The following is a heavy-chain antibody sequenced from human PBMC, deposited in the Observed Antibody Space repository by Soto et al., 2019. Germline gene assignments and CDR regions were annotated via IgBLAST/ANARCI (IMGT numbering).Heavy chain of an antibody. CDR3: ARDRIVGATRFDY. V-gene: IGHV4-30-4*01. J-gene: IGHJ4*02. CDR1: GGSISSGDYY. Sequence: QVQLQESGPGLVKPSQTLSLTCTVSGGSISSGDYYWSWICQPPGKGLEWIGYIYYSGSTYYNPSLTSRVTISVDTSKNQFSLKLSSVTAADTAVYYCARDRIVGATRFDYWGQGTLVTVSS. D-gene: IGHD1-26*01. CDR2: IYYSGST.